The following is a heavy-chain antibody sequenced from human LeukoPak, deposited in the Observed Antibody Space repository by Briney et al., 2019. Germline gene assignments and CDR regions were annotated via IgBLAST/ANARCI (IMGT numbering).Heavy chain of an antibody. CDR1: GFSLSTSGMC. D-gene: IGHD6-13*01. CDR2: IDWDDDK. V-gene: IGHV2-70*11. J-gene: IGHJ3*02. Sequence: SGPTLVNPTQTLTLTCTFSGFSLSTSGMCVSWIRQPPGKALEWLARIDWDDDKYYSTSLKTRLTISKDTSKNQVVLTMTNMDPVDTATYYCARSLIAAAGREAFDIWGQGTMVTVSS. CDR3: ARSLIAAAGREAFDI.